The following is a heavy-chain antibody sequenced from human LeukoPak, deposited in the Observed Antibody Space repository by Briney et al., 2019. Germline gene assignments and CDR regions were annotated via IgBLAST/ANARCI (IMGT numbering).Heavy chain of an antibody. J-gene: IGHJ4*02. D-gene: IGHD3-10*01. CDR1: GYTFTSYG. Sequence: ASVKVSCKAYGYTFTSYGISWVRQAPGQGLEWMGWISAYNGNTNYAQKLQGRVTMTTDTSTSTAYMELRSLRSDDTAVYYCARLVLWFGGSAFDYFDYWGQGTLVTVSS. V-gene: IGHV1-18*01. CDR3: ARLVLWFGGSAFDYFDY. CDR2: ISAYNGNT.